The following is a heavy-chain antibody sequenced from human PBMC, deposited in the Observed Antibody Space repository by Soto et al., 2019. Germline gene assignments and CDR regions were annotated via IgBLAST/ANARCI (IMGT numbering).Heavy chain of an antibody. D-gene: IGHD3-3*01. CDR3: GKTGFWSGYRVVDY. CDR1: GGSISSSSSY. V-gene: IGHV4-39*01. Sequence: PSETLSLTCTVFGGSISSSSSYWGWIRQPPGKGLEWIGSINYSGGTYYNPSLKSRITISVDTSKNQFSLKLSSVTAADTAVYFCGKTGFWSGYRVVDYWGQGTLVTVSS. J-gene: IGHJ4*02. CDR2: INYSGGT.